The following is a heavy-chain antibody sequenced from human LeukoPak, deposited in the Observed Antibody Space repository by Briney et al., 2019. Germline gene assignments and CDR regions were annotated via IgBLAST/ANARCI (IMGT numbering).Heavy chain of an antibody. CDR1: GYYMSCGYY. J-gene: IGHJ5*02. CDR2: IYHSGSP. CDR3: VRLVGPGWFYP. D-gene: IGHD1-26*01. Sequence: KTSETLSHTCGLSGYYMSCGYYWGWIPQPPGKGLEWIGSIYHSGSPYHNPSLKSRVTQSGDTFQEQFSLKLSSVTAPDTAVYYCVRLVGPGWFYPWGQGTLVTVSP. V-gene: IGHV4-38-2*01.